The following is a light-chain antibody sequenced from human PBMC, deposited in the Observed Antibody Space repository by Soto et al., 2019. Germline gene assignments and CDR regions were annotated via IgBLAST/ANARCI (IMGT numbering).Light chain of an antibody. CDR3: CSYAGTSTLV. V-gene: IGLV2-23*02. CDR1: SSDVGSYDL. Sequence: QSVLTQPASVSGSPGQSITISCTGTSSDVGSYDLVSWYQQHPGKAPKLMIYEVRKRPSGLSNRFSGSKSGNTASLTTSGLQAEDEADYYCCSYAGTSTLVFGRGTKLTVL. CDR2: EVR. J-gene: IGLJ2*01.